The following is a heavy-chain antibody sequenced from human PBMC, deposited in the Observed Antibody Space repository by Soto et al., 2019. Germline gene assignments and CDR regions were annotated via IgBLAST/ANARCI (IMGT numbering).Heavy chain of an antibody. Sequence: EVQLVESGGGLVKPGGSLRLSCAASGFTFSSYSMNWVRQAPGKGLEWVSSISSSSSYIYYADSVKGRFTISRDNAKNSLYLQMNSLRAEDTAVYYCARTEARSSWYWAGGYFDYWGQGTLVTVSS. CDR1: GFTFSSYS. J-gene: IGHJ4*02. CDR2: ISSSSSYI. V-gene: IGHV3-21*01. D-gene: IGHD6-13*01. CDR3: ARTEARSSWYWAGGYFDY.